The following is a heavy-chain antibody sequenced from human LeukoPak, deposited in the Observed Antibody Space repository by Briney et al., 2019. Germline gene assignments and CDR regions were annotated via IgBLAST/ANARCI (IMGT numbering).Heavy chain of an antibody. CDR1: GFTVSSNY. D-gene: IGHD5-24*01. CDR2: IYSGGST. V-gene: IGHV3-53*01. Sequence: QPGGSLRLSCAASGFTVSSNYMSWVRQAPGKGLEWVSVIYSGGSTYYADSVKGRFTISRDNSKNTLYLQMNSLRAEDTAVYYCAKDRGWLQEGFDFWGQGTLVTVSS. J-gene: IGHJ4*02. CDR3: AKDRGWLQEGFDF.